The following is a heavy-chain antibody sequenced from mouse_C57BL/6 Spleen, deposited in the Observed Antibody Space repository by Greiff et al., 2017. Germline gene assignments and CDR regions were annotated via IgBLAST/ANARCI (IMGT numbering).Heavy chain of an antibody. D-gene: IGHD3-2*02. CDR1: GYAFSSSW. J-gene: IGHJ2*01. CDR2: IYPGDGDT. Sequence: VQLQQSGPELVKPGASVKISCKASGYAFSSSWMNWVKQRPGKGLEWIGRIYPGDGDTNYNGKFKGKATLTADKSSSTAYMQLSSLTSEDSAVXFCASLDSSGYFDYWGQGTTLTVSS. V-gene: IGHV1-82*01. CDR3: ASLDSSGYFDY.